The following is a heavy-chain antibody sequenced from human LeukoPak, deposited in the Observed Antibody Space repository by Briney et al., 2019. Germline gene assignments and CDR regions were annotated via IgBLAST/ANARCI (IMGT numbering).Heavy chain of an antibody. CDR3: ARDVPAYYYDSSGYTDAFDI. CDR1: GFSFSSSG. J-gene: IGHJ3*02. D-gene: IGHD3-22*01. V-gene: IGHV3-33*08. CDR2: IWYDGSNK. Sequence: RTGGSLRLSCAASGFSFSSSGMDWVRQAPGKGLEWGAVIWYDGSNKYYADSVKGGCTISRDNSKNTLYLQMNSLRAEDTAVYYCARDVPAYYYDSSGYTDAFDIWGQGTMVTVSS.